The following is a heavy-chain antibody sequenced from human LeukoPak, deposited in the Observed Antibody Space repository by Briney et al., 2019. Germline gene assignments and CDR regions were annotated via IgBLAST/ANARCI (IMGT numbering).Heavy chain of an antibody. Sequence: ASVKVSCKASAYRFSDHGMNWVRQAPGQGLEWMGWINSNTGNPTYAQGFTGRFVFSLDTSVSTTYLQISSLKAEDTAVYYCARDLNYDGMDVWGQGTTVTVS. V-gene: IGHV7-4-1*02. CDR1: AYRFSDHG. CDR2: INSNTGNP. J-gene: IGHJ6*02. CDR3: ARDLNYDGMDV.